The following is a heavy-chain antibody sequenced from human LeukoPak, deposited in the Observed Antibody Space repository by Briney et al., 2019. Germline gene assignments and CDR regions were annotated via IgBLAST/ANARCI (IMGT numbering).Heavy chain of an antibody. CDR3: ARAWYYDILTGYSPLFDY. J-gene: IGHJ4*02. V-gene: IGHV4-39*01. CDR1: GSSISSSSYY. D-gene: IGHD3-9*01. CDR2: IYYSGST. Sequence: SETLSLTCTVSGSSISSSSYYWCWIRQPPGKGLEWIGSIYYSGSTYYNPSLKSRVTISVDTSKNQFPLKLSSVTAADTAVYYCARAWYYDILTGYSPLFDYWGQGTLVTVSS.